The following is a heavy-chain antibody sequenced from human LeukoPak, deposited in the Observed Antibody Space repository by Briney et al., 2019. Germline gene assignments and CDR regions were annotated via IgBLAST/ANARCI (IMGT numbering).Heavy chain of an antibody. V-gene: IGHV3-7*04. CDR1: GFTISSYW. D-gene: IGHD3-10*01. CDR2: IKQDGSAK. Sequence: GGSLSLSCAASGFTISSYWMSWVRQPPGKGLEWMANIKQDGSAKYYVDSVKGRFTISRDNAKNSLYQQMNSLRAEDTAVYYCASDREYYYGSGSFDYWGRGTLVSVSS. CDR3: ASDREYYYGSGSFDY. J-gene: IGHJ4*02.